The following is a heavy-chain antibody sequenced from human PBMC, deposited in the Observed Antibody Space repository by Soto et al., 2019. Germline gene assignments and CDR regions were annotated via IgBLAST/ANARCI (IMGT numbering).Heavy chain of an antibody. CDR2: INHSGST. J-gene: IGHJ4*02. Sequence: SETLSLTCAVYGGSFSGYYWSWIRQPPGKGLEWIGEINHSGSTNYNPSLKSRVTISVDTSKNQFSLKLSSVTAADTAVYYCARGFQYYYDSSGSPPFDYWGQGTLVTVS. V-gene: IGHV4-34*01. D-gene: IGHD3-22*01. CDR3: ARGFQYYYDSSGSPPFDY. CDR1: GGSFSGYY.